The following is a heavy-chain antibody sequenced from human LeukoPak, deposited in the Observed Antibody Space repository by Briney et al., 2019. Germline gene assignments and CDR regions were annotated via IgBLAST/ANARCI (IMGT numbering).Heavy chain of an antibody. V-gene: IGHV3-30*04. Sequence: GGSLRLSCAASGFTFSSYAMHWVRRAPGKGLEWVAVISYDGSNKYYADSVKGRFTISRDNTKNTLYLQMNSLRAEDTAAYYCARDSGGAAAAGYYYYYYMDVWGKGTTVTVSS. J-gene: IGHJ6*03. CDR3: ARDSGGAAAAGYYYYYYMDV. CDR1: GFTFSSYA. CDR2: ISYDGSNK. D-gene: IGHD6-13*01.